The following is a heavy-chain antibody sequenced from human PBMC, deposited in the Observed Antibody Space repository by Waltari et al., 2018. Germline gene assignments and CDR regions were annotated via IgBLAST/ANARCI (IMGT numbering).Heavy chain of an antibody. Sequence: QVQLQESGPRLMRPSETLSLTSAISGGSISSYYWSWVRRLPDTGLEWLGYVFFSGTPSYSPSLKSRVSISVDRSKNQVSLTLTSVTAADTATYYCARENPYGHTYFYMDVWGKGTTVTVSS. CDR3: ARENPYGHTYFYMDV. V-gene: IGHV4-59*13. J-gene: IGHJ6*03. CDR2: VFFSGTP. D-gene: IGHD4-17*01. CDR1: GGSISSYY.